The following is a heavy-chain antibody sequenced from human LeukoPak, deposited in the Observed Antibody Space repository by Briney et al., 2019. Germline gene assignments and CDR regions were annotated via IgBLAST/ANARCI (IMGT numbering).Heavy chain of an antibody. V-gene: IGHV3-48*04. Sequence: GGSLRLSCAASGFTFSSYSMNWVRQAPGKGLEWVSSISSSGSTIYYADSVKGRFTISRDNAKNSLYLQMNSLRAEDTAVYYCARELMSAFDIWGQGTMVTVSS. J-gene: IGHJ3*02. CDR2: ISSSGSTI. CDR3: ARELMSAFDI. CDR1: GFTFSSYS.